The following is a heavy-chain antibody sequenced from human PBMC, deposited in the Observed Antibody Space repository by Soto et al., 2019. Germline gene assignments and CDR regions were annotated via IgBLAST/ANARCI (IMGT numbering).Heavy chain of an antibody. CDR2: IYYSGST. CDR1: GGSISSYY. J-gene: IGHJ4*02. V-gene: IGHV4-59*08. D-gene: IGHD3-22*01. CDR3: ARLWGYYNDY. Sequence: SETLSLTCTVSGGSISSYYWSWIRQPPGKGVEWIGYIYYSGSTNYNPSLKSRVTISVDTSKNQFSLKLSSVTAADTAVYYCARLWGYYNDYWGQGTLVTVSS.